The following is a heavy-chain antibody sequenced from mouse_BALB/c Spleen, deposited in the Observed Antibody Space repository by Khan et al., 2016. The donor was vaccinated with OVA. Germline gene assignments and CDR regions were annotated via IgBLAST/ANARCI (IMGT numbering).Heavy chain of an antibody. Sequence: EVQLQELGPGLVKPSQSLSLTCTVTGYSITSEFAWNWIRQFPGNKLEWMGYISYSGNTRYNPSLKSLISITRDTSRNQFFLQLNSVTTEDTATYYCARKDYYDYDPFPYWGQGTLVTVSA. CDR2: ISYSGNT. J-gene: IGHJ3*01. D-gene: IGHD2-4*01. V-gene: IGHV3-2*02. CDR3: ARKDYYDYDPFPY. CDR1: GYSITSEFA.